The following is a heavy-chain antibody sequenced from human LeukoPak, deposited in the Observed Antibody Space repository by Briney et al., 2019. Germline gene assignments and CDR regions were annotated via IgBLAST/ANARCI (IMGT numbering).Heavy chain of an antibody. CDR1: GGSFSGYY. CDR2: INHSGST. J-gene: IGHJ4*02. Sequence: SETLSLTCAVYGGSFSGYYWSWICQPPGKGLEWIGEINHSGSTNYNPSLKSRVTISVDTSKNQFSLKLSSVTAADTAVYYCASTTGWFGKTLDYWGQGTLVTVSS. D-gene: IGHD1-1*01. CDR3: ASTTGWFGKTLDY. V-gene: IGHV4-34*01.